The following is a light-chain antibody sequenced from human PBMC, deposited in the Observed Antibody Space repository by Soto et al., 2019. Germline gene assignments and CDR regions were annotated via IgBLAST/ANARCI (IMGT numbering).Light chain of an antibody. CDR3: QQYGSSPYT. J-gene: IGKJ2*01. V-gene: IGKV3-20*01. Sequence: EIVLTQSPGTLSFSPGERATLSCRASQSISSIYLAWYQQKPGQAPRLFIYGASSRATGIPDRFSGSGSGTDFTLTISRLEPEDFAVYYCQQYGSSPYTFGQGTKVDIK. CDR1: QSISSIY. CDR2: GAS.